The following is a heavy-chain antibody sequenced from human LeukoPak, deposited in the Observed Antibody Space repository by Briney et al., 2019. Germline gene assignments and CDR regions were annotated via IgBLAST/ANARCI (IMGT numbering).Heavy chain of an antibody. V-gene: IGHV3-9*01. D-gene: IGHD1-26*01. Sequence: QTGRSLRLSCAASGFIFDDYAMHWVRQAPGKGLEWVSGIGWNSASIDYADSVKGRFTISRDNAKNSLYLRMNSLRDEDTALYCCAKDLRYSGSYLFDCWGQGTLVTVSS. CDR3: AKDLRYSGSYLFDC. CDR1: GFIFDDYA. J-gene: IGHJ4*02. CDR2: IGWNSASI.